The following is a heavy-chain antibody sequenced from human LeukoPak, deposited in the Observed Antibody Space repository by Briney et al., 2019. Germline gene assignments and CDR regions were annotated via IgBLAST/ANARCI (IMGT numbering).Heavy chain of an antibody. CDR3: AREAVTTSLFDY. CDR1: GFTFSSYE. V-gene: IGHV3-48*03. J-gene: IGHJ4*02. Sequence: PGGSLRLSCAASGFTFSSYEMNWVRQAPGKGMEWVSYISSSGSTINYADSVKGRFTISRDNAKNSLYLQMNSLRAEDTAVYYCAREAVTTSLFDYWGQGTLVTVSS. D-gene: IGHD4-17*01. CDR2: ISSSGSTI.